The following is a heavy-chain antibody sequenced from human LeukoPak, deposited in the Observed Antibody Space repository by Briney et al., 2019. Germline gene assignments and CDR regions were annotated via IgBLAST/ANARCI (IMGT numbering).Heavy chain of an antibody. Sequence: SETLSLTCTVSGGSISSSGSYWGWIRQPPGKGLEWIGSIYYSGNTYNPSLKSRVTISVDTSKNQFSLNLTSVNAADTAVYYCARVMAAREDLNWFDPWGQGTLVTVSS. CDR3: ARVMAAREDLNWFDP. D-gene: IGHD6-6*01. V-gene: IGHV4-39*07. CDR2: IYYSGNT. J-gene: IGHJ5*02. CDR1: GGSISSSGSY.